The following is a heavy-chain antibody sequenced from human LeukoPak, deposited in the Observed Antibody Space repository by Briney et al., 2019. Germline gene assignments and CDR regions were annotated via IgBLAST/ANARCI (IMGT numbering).Heavy chain of an antibody. D-gene: IGHD3-22*01. V-gene: IGHV3-53*01. CDR3: ARVFPTQYYYDSSGYLDY. J-gene: IGHJ4*02. CDR1: GFTVSSNY. CDR2: IYSGGST. Sequence: GGSLRLSCAASGFTVSSNYMSWVRQAPGKGLEWVSVIYSGGSTYYADSVKGRFTTSRDNSKNTLYLQMNSLRAEDTAVYYCARVFPTQYYYDSSGYLDYWGQGTLVTVSS.